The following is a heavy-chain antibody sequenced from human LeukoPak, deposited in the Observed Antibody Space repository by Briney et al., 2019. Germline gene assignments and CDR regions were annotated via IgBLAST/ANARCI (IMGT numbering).Heavy chain of an antibody. Sequence: SETLSLTCAVYGGSFSGYYWSWIRQPPGKGLEWIGEINHSGSTNYNPSLKSRVTISVDTSKNQFSLKLSSVIAADTAVYYCARDCSSTSCYDAFDIWGQGTMVTVSS. CDR3: ARDCSSTSCYDAFDI. CDR1: GGSFSGYY. V-gene: IGHV4-34*01. J-gene: IGHJ3*02. D-gene: IGHD2-2*01. CDR2: INHSGST.